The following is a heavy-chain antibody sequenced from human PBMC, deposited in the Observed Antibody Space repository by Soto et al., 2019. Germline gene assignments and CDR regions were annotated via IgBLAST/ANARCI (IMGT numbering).Heavy chain of an antibody. Sequence: EVQLVESGGGLVQPGGSLRLSCAASGFTFSSYSMNWVRQAPGKGLEWVSYISSSSSTIYYADSVKGRFTISRDNAKNSLYLQMNSLRDEDTAVYYCARTLGHSSGWYELNCFEPWGQRTLVTVSS. CDR2: ISSSSSTI. CDR3: ARTLGHSSGWYELNCFEP. CDR1: GFTFSSYS. V-gene: IGHV3-48*02. D-gene: IGHD6-19*01. J-gene: IGHJ5*02.